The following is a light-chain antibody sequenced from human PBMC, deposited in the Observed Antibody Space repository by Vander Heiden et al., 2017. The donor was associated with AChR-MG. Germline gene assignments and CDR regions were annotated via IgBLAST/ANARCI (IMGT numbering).Light chain of an antibody. CDR2: EGS. J-gene: IGLJ2*01. CDR3: CSYAGSSTVV. CDR1: SSEGGSYNL. V-gene: IGLV2-23*01. Sequence: QSALTQPASVSGSPGPSITISCTCTSSEGGSYNLVSWYQQHPGKAPKLIIYEGSKRPSGVSNRFSGSKSGNTASLTISVLQAEDEADYYCCSYAGSSTVVFGGGTKLTVL.